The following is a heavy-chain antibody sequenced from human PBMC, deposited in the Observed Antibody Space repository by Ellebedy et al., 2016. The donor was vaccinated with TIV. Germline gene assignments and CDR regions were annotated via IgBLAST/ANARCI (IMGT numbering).Heavy chain of an antibody. D-gene: IGHD4-17*01. CDR2: IRQEGDVK. Sequence: GESLKISCIASGFSFRSYWMAWVRQAPGKGLEWVADIRQEGDVKYYADSVKGRFTVSRDNAQNSLYLQMNSLRVEDTAVYYCARRASYGDYAVQVSSWFDPWGQGTLVTVFS. V-gene: IGHV3-7*01. CDR3: ARRASYGDYAVQVSSWFDP. CDR1: GFSFRSYW. J-gene: IGHJ5*02.